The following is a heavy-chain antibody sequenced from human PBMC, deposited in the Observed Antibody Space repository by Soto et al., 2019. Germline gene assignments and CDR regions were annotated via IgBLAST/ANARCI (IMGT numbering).Heavy chain of an antibody. CDR3: AREQYSMVRGVIPY. CDR2: FSGPGGGP. D-gene: IGHD3-10*01. Sequence: LRLSCAASGFTFSTYAMSWVRQAPGKGLEWVSSFSGPGGGPYYADSVKGRFTISRDDSKNTLYLQMNSLRAEDTAVYYCAREQYSMVRGVIPYWGQGTLVTVSS. J-gene: IGHJ4*02. CDR1: GFTFSTYA. V-gene: IGHV3-23*01.